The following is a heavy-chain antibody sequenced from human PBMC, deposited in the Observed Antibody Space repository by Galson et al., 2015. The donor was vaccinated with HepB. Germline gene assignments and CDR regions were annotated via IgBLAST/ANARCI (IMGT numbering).Heavy chain of an antibody. CDR3: ARPYGDYLTTYFDL. V-gene: IGHV3-21*01. CDR1: GFPLTNYG. D-gene: IGHD4-17*01. J-gene: IGHJ2*01. CDR2: ITSYSSYI. Sequence: SLRLSCAASGFPLTNYGMNWVRQAPGKGLEWVSSITSYSSYIYYADSVKGRFTISRDNAKNSLYLQLTSLRAEDTAVYYCARPYGDYLTTYFDLWGRGTLVTVSS.